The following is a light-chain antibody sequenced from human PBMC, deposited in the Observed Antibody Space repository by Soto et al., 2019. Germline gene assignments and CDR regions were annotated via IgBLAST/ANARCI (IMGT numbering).Light chain of an antibody. CDR1: SSDVGSYNY. J-gene: IGLJ3*02. CDR2: EVS. CDR3: SSYAGSYTWV. V-gene: IGLV2-14*01. Sequence: QSVLTQPASVSGSPGQSITISCTGTSSDVGSYNYVSWYQQHPGKAPKLMIYEVSNRPSGVSNRFSGSKSGNTASLTISGLQAEDEANYYCSSYAGSYTWVFGGGTKLTVL.